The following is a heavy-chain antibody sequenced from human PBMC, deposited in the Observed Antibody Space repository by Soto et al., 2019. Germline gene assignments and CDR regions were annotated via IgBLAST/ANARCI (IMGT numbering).Heavy chain of an antibody. D-gene: IGHD3-16*01. CDR1: GYTFTNFG. CDR3: ARGGTPIDS. V-gene: IGHV1-18*01. J-gene: IGHJ4*02. CDR2: ISAYNGNT. Sequence: QVQLVQSGAEVKKPGASLKVSCKASGYTFTNFGITWVRQAPGQGLEWMRWISAYNGNTNYAQNFQGRVTVTTDTSTSTAYMELRSLRSDDTAVYYCARGGTPIDSLGQGTLVSVSS.